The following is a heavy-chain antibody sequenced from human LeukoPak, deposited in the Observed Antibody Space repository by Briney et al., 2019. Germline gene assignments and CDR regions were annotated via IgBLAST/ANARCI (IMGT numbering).Heavy chain of an antibody. CDR1: GGSFSGYS. J-gene: IGHJ4*02. Sequence: SETLSLTCAVYGGSFSGYSWSWIRQPPGKGLEWIVEINHSGSTKNSPSLKSRVTISEDTSKNQFSLKLRSVTAADTAVYYCARGANYYDSSGYSATFDYWGQGTLVTVSS. V-gene: IGHV4-34*01. D-gene: IGHD3-22*01. CDR2: INHSGST. CDR3: ARGANYYDSSGYSATFDY.